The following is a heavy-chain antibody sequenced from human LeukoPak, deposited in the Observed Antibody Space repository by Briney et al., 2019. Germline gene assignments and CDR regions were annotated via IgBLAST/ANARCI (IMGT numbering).Heavy chain of an antibody. CDR3: AKDRQGSSYSSGWYYYYGMDV. CDR1: GFTFSSFG. V-gene: IGHV3-30*18. D-gene: IGHD6-19*01. J-gene: IGHJ6*02. CDR2: ISYDGSNK. Sequence: GGSLRLSCAASGFTFSSFGTHWVRQAPGKGLEWVAVISYDGSNKYCADSVRGRFTISRDNSKNTLFVQMNSLRADDTAVYYCAKDRQGSSYSSGWYYYYGMDVWGQGTTVIVSS.